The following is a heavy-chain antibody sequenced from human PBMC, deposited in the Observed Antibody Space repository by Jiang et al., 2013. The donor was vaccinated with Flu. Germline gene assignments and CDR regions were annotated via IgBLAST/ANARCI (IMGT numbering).Heavy chain of an antibody. Sequence: GLLKPSETLSLTCTVSGGSISSYYWSWIRQPAGKGLEWIGRIYTSGSTNYNPSLRGRVTMSIDMSKNQFSLKVSSVTAADTAVYYCARGARRVQGPGAIRATMAARPEYFDFWGQGTLVTVSS. V-gene: IGHV4-4*07. J-gene: IGHJ4*02. CDR3: ARGARRVQGPGAIRATMAARPEYFDF. CDR1: GGSISSYY. CDR2: IYTSGST. D-gene: IGHD6-6*01.